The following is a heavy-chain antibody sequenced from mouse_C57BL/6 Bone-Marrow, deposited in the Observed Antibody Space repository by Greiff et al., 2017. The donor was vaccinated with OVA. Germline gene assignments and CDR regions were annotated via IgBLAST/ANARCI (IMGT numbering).Heavy chain of an antibody. Sequence: QVQLQQSGAELARPGASVKLSCKASGYTFTSYGISWVKQRTGQGLEWIGEIYPRSGNTYYNEKFKGKATLTADKYSSTAYMELRRLTYEDSAVYFCARWGSRDAMDYWGQGTSVTVSS. CDR1: GYTFTSYG. CDR3: ARWGSRDAMDY. V-gene: IGHV1-81*01. J-gene: IGHJ4*01. CDR2: IYPRSGNT.